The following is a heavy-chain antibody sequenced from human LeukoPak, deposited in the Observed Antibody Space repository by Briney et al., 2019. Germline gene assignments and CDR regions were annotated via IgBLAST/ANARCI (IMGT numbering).Heavy chain of an antibody. CDR2: IIPIFGTA. J-gene: IGHJ4*02. V-gene: IGHV1-69*13. Sequence: SVKVSCKASGGTFSSYAISWVRQAPGQGLEWMGGIIPIFGTANYAQKFQGRVTITADESTSTAYMELSSLRSEDTAVYYCAREPGRYSSGWYEPDYFDYWGQGTLVTVSS. D-gene: IGHD6-19*01. CDR3: AREPGRYSSGWYEPDYFDY. CDR1: GGTFSSYA.